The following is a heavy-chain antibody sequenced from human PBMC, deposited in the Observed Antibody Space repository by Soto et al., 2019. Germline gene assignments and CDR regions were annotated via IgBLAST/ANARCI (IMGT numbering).Heavy chain of an antibody. CDR3: ATGLYDYVWGSYRNPFDY. J-gene: IGHJ4*02. V-gene: IGHV1-24*01. Sequence: ASVKVSCKVSGYTLTELSMHWVRQAPGKGLEWMGGFDPEVGETIYAQKFQGRVTMTEDTSTDTAYMELSSLRSEDTAVYYCATGLYDYVWGSYRNPFDYWGQGTMVTVSS. CDR2: FDPEVGET. D-gene: IGHD3-16*02. CDR1: GYTLTELS.